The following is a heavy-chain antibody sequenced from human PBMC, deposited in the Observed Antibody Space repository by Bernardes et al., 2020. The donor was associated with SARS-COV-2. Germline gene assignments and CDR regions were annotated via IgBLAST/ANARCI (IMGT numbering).Heavy chain of an antibody. CDR2: INQDGSET. D-gene: IGHD6-6*01. V-gene: IGHV3-7*01. CDR1: GFTFTKYD. Sequence: GGSLRLSCAASGFTFTKYDMSWVRQAPGKGLEWVANINQDGSETFYVDSVKGRFTISRDNAKNSLFMEMNTLRAEDTAVYYCARIYSTSSFDFDYWGQGTLVTVSS. CDR3: ARIYSTSSFDFDY. J-gene: IGHJ4*02.